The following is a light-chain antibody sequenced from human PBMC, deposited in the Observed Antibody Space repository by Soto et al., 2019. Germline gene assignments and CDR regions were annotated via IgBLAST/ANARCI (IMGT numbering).Light chain of an antibody. CDR2: EGS. Sequence: SALAQPASVSGSPGQSITISCTGTSSDVGSYNLVSWYQQHPGKAPKLMIYEGSKRPSGVSNRFSGSKSGNTASLTISGLQAEDEADYYCCSYAGSSIFYVFGTGTKV. CDR3: CSYAGSSIFYV. J-gene: IGLJ1*01. V-gene: IGLV2-23*01. CDR1: SSDVGSYNL.